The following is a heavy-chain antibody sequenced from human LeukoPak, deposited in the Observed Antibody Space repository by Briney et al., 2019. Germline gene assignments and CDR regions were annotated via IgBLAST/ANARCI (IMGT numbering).Heavy chain of an antibody. J-gene: IGHJ3*02. CDR2: ISPLLGTG. D-gene: IGHD2-2*01. Sequence: ASVKVSCKASGGGFTKYVFHWVRQAPGQGPEWMGEISPLLGTGNYAQKFQGRVTITADTSTSTAYMELNSLKSEDTAVYYCAIRGPSKSLFGFDIWGQGTMVTVSS. CDR3: AIRGPSKSLFGFDI. V-gene: IGHV1-69*06. CDR1: GGGFTKYV.